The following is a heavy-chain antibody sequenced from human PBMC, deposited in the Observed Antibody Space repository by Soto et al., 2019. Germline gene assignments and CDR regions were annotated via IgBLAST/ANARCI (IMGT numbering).Heavy chain of an antibody. CDR2: IYYSGST. CDR1: GGSISSSSYY. V-gene: IGHV4-39*01. CDR3: ARRRDDYVWGSYRYFYYYYGMDV. D-gene: IGHD3-16*02. Sequence: SETLSLTCTVSGGSISSSSYYWGWIRQPPGKGLEWIGSIYYSGSTYYNPSLKSRVTISVDTSKNQFSLKLSSVTAADTAVYYCARRRDDYVWGSYRYFYYYYGMDVWGQGTTVTVSS. J-gene: IGHJ6*02.